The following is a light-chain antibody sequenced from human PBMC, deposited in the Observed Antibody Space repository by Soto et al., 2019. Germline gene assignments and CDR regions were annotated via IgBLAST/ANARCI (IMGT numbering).Light chain of an antibody. CDR3: QHYNNWPDT. J-gene: IGKJ5*01. Sequence: EFVLTHSPGTLSLSPGERATLSCRASQSVSSYLAWYQQKPGQAPRLLIYGASNRATGIPDRFSGSGSGTEFTLTISSLQSEDFAVYYCQHYNNWPDTFGQGTRLEIK. CDR1: QSVSSY. V-gene: IGKV3D-15*01. CDR2: GAS.